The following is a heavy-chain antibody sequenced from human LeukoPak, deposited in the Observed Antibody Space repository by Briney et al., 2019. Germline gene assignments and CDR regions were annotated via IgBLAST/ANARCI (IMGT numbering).Heavy chain of an antibody. J-gene: IGHJ4*02. Sequence: ASVKVSCKASGYTFTGYYMHWVRQAPGQGLVWMGCINPNNGGTNYAQKFQGRVTMTRDTSISTAYMELSRLRSDDTAVYYCAAQLGGGKSVDWGQGTLVTVSS. CDR3: AAQLGGGKSVD. D-gene: IGHD4-23*01. V-gene: IGHV1-2*02. CDR1: GYTFTGYY. CDR2: INPNNGGT.